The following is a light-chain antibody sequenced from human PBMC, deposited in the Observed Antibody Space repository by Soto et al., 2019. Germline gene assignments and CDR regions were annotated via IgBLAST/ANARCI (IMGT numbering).Light chain of an antibody. CDR2: EGS. J-gene: IGKJ4*01. CDR1: QSISSW. Sequence: DIQMTQSPSTLSASIGDTVTITCRANQSISSWFAWYQQKPGKAPKLLISEGSSLESGVPSRFSGSGSGTEFNLTISRLQPDDLATYSCQQYNRSPLTFGGGTKVEIK. V-gene: IGKV1-5*01. CDR3: QQYNRSPLT.